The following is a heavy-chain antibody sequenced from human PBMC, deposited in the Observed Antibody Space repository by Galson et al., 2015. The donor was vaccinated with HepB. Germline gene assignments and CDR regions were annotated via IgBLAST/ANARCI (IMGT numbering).Heavy chain of an antibody. D-gene: IGHD3-9*01. CDR3: ARDHGDILTGTKRLGGGWYMDV. V-gene: IGHV3-66*01. CDR1: GFTVSSNY. Sequence: SLRLSCAASGFTVSSNYMSWVRQAPGKGLEWVSVIYSGGSTYYADSVKGRFTISRDNSKNTLYLQMNSLRAEDTAVYYCARDHGDILTGTKRLGGGWYMDVWGKGTTVTVSS. CDR2: IYSGGST. J-gene: IGHJ6*03.